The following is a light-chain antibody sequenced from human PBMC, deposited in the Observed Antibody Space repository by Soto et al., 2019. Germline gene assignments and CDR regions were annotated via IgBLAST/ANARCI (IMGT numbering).Light chain of an antibody. Sequence: QSVLTQPASVSGSPGQSITISGIGTSSDVGGYRLVFWYQQHPDKAPKLIIYEVTDRPSGVSSRVSGSKSGNTASLTISGLQLEVEADYYCCSYAGSSSLVFGGGTKVTVL. CDR1: SSDVGGYRL. V-gene: IGLV2-23*02. J-gene: IGLJ3*02. CDR3: CSYAGSSSLV. CDR2: EVT.